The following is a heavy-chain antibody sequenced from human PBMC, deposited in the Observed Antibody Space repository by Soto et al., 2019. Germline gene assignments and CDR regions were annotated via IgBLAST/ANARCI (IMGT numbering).Heavy chain of an antibody. Sequence: EVQVLESGGGLVQPGGSLRLSCAASGFTFSRYGMNWVRQAPGKGLEWVSGVRSDGDTTYNADSVKGRFTISRDNFKNTVDLQMHSLRVENTAVYYCAKGKGVGATPDGANCWGQGTLVTVS. CDR1: GFTFSRYG. CDR2: VRSDGDTT. D-gene: IGHD1-26*01. J-gene: IGHJ4*02. V-gene: IGHV3-23*01. CDR3: AKGKGVGATPDGANC.